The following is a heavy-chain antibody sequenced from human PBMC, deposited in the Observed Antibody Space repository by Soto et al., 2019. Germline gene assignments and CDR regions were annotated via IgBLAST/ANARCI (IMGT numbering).Heavy chain of an antibody. CDR1: GFTFGDYW. CDR3: ATAEVDY. J-gene: IGHJ4*02. Sequence: GVLRLSCAASGFTFGDYWMHWVRQPPGKGPEWVSRMTGDGRTTQYADSVKGRFTASRDNAKSTLYLQMNSLRAEDTAVYYCATAEVDYWGPGTLVTVYS. CDR2: MTGDGRTT. V-gene: IGHV3-74*03.